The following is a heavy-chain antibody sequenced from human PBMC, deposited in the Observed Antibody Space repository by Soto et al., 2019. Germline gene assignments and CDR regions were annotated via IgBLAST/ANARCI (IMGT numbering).Heavy chain of an antibody. CDR1: GGTFSSYA. V-gene: IGHV1-69*06. D-gene: IGHD6-6*01. CDR2: IIPIFGTA. CDR3: ARAWDSSSSVDY. J-gene: IGHJ4*02. Sequence: SVKVSCKASGGTFSSYAISWVRQAPGQGLEWMGGIIPIFGTANYAQKFQGRVTITADKSTSTAYMELSSLRSEDTAVYYCARAWDSSSSVDYWGQGTLVTVSS.